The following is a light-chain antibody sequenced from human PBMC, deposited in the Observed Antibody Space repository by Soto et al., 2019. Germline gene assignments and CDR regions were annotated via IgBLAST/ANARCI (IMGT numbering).Light chain of an antibody. J-gene: IGLJ1*01. Sequence: QSALTQPASVSGSPGQSITISCTGTSSDVGGYNFVSWYQHHPGKAPKLMIYEVNNRPSGVSHHFSGSKSGNTASLTISGLQAEDEADYYCSSYTTSSTYVFGTGTKLTVL. CDR2: EVN. CDR1: SSDVGGYNF. CDR3: SSYTTSSTYV. V-gene: IGLV2-14*01.